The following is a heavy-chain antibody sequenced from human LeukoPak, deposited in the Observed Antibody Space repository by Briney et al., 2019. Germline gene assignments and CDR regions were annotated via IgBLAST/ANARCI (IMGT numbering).Heavy chain of an antibody. CDR1: GFIFSSYE. V-gene: IGHV3-23*01. Sequence: GGSLRLSCAASGFIFSSYEMNWVRQAPGKGLEWVSAISGSGGSTYYADSVKGRFTISRDNSKNTLYLQMNSLRAGDTAVYYCAKEEGTSEIDYWGQGTLVTVTS. CDR3: AKEEGTSEIDY. J-gene: IGHJ4*02. D-gene: IGHD3-10*01. CDR2: ISGSGGST.